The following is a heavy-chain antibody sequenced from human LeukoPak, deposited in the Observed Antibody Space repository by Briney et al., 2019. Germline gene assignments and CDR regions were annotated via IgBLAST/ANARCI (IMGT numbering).Heavy chain of an antibody. CDR3: ARVGYDSSGYYLHDY. CDR1: GYTFTSYD. CDR2: MNPISGNT. V-gene: IGHV1-8*01. Sequence: ASVKVSCKASGYTFTSYDINWVRQATGQGLEWRGWMNPISGNTGSAQKFQGRVSMTRNNPIGTAYMELSSLRSEDTAVYYCARVGYDSSGYYLHDYWGQGTLVTVSS. D-gene: IGHD3-22*01. J-gene: IGHJ4*02.